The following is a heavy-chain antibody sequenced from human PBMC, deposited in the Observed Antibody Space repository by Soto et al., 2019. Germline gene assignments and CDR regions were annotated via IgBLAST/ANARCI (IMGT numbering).Heavy chain of an antibody. Sequence: GGSLRLSCAASGFTFDDYAMHWVRQAPGKGLEWVSLISGDGGSTYYADSVKGRFTISRDNSKNSLYLQMNSLRTEDTALYYCAKDKGAVEAGYSYGYGMDVGGQGTTVTVSS. J-gene: IGHJ6*02. CDR1: GFTFDDYA. CDR2: ISGDGGST. CDR3: AKDKGAVEAGYSYGYGMDV. V-gene: IGHV3-43*02. D-gene: IGHD5-18*01.